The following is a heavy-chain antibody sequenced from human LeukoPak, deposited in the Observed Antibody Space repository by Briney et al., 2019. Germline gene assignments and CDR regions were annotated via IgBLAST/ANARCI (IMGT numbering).Heavy chain of an antibody. CDR1: GGTFSSYA. V-gene: IGHV1-8*01. J-gene: IGHJ4*02. Sequence: AASVKVSCKASGGTFSSYAISWVRQATGQGLEWMGWMNPNSGNTGYAQKFQGRVTMTRHTLISTAYMELSSLRSEDTAVCYCARVEYNSGYSHIYWGQGTLVTVSS. CDR3: ARVEYNSGYSHIY. D-gene: IGHD5-12*01. CDR2: MNPNSGNT.